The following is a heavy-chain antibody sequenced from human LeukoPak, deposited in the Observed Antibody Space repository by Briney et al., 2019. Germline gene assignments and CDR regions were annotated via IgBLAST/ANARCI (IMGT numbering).Heavy chain of an antibody. J-gene: IGHJ4*02. D-gene: IGHD3-22*01. V-gene: IGHV4-39*01. CDR3: ARQKNHRILFRRHYDSSGYPYYFDY. Sequence: KASETLSLTCTVSGGSISSSSYYWGWIRQPPGKGLEWIGSIYYSGSTYYNPSLKSRVTISVDTSKNQFSLKLSSVTAADTAVYYCARQKNHRILFRRHYDSSGYPYYFDYWGQGTLVTVSS. CDR2: IYYSGST. CDR1: GGSISSSSYY.